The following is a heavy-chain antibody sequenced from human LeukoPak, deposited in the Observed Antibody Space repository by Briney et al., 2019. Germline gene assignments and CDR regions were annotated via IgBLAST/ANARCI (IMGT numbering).Heavy chain of an antibody. Sequence: SETLSLTCTVSGGSISNYYWSWIRQPPGKGLEWIGYIYSSGSTNYNPSLKSRVTISVDTSKNQFSLKLSSVTAADTAVYYCAREGSTNILDYWGQGTLVTVSS. CDR1: GGSISNYY. CDR2: IYSSGST. CDR3: AREGSTNILDY. J-gene: IGHJ4*02. V-gene: IGHV4-59*01. D-gene: IGHD2-2*01.